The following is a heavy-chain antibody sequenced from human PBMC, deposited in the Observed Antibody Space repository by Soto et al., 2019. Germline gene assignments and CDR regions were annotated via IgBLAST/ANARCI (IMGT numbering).Heavy chain of an antibody. CDR1: GFTFSSYA. Sequence: QVQLVESGGGVVQPGRSLRLSCAASGFTFSSYAMHWVRQAPGKGLEWVAVISYDGSNKYYADSVKGRFTISRDNSKNTLYPQMNSLRAEDTAVYYCARGNSITMIVVVNALGDYWGQGTLVTVSS. D-gene: IGHD3-22*01. V-gene: IGHV3-30-3*01. J-gene: IGHJ4*02. CDR3: ARGNSITMIVVVNALGDY. CDR2: ISYDGSNK.